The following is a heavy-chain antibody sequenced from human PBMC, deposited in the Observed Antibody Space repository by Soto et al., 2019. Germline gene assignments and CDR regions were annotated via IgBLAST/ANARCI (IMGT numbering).Heavy chain of an antibody. CDR2: TSYDGSDK. CDR3: ARWVTTGGLDV. CDR1: GFTFRSYV. D-gene: IGHD2-21*02. Sequence: QVQLVESGGGVVQPGTSLRVSCVGSGFTFRSYVIHWVRQAPGKGLEWVALTSYDGSDKYYDDSVRGRFTISRDNSRNTVDLQMDRLRLEDTALYYCARWVTTGGLDVWGQGTLVSVSS. V-gene: IGHV3-30*19. J-gene: IGHJ1*01.